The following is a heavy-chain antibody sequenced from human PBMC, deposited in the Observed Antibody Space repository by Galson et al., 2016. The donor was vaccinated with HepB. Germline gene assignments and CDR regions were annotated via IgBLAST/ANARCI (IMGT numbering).Heavy chain of an antibody. D-gene: IGHD2-2*01. J-gene: IGHJ5*02. CDR1: GDSVSNDRW. CDR2: IYGYVYT. CDR3: VREYCQCGGCYGFET. V-gene: IGHV4-4*01. Sequence: ETLSLTCTVSGDSVSNDRWWNWVRQTPGKGLEWIGQIYGYVYTHTNYNPSLKIRVTIPLDKSKNRISLSLSSVTAADTALYFCVREYCQCGGCYGFETWGRGTLVAVSS.